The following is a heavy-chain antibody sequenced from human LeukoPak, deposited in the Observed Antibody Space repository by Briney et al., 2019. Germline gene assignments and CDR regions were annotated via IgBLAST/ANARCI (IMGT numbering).Heavy chain of an antibody. CDR3: ARGAYSSGWRDFDY. Sequence: ASVKVSCKAYGYTFTSYAMHWVRQAPGQRLEWMGWINAGNGNTKYSQKFQGRVTITRDTSASTAYMELSSLRSEDTAVYYCARGAYSSGWRDFDYWGQGTLVTVSS. CDR1: GYTFTSYA. V-gene: IGHV1-3*01. CDR2: INAGNGNT. D-gene: IGHD6-19*01. J-gene: IGHJ4*02.